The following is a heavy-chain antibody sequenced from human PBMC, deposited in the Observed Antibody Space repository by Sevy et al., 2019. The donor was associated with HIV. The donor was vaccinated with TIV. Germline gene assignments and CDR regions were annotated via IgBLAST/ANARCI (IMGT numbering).Heavy chain of an antibody. V-gene: IGHV4-39*01. CDR2: IYDSGST. CDR1: GGSVSRSAYY. J-gene: IGHJ4*02. D-gene: IGHD4-17*01. Sequence: SETLSLTCTVSGGSVSRSAYYWGWIRQPPGKGLEWIGCIYDSGSTYYNPSLKSRVTISVDTSKNQFSLKLSSVTAADTAVYYCARHSSMTTVTMNYWGQGTLVTVSS. CDR3: ARHSSMTTVTMNY.